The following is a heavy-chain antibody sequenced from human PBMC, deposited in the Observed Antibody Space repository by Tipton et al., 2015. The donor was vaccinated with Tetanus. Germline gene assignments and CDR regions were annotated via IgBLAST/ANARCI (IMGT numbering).Heavy chain of an antibody. V-gene: IGHV3-48*04. CDR2: ITPSGVTM. CDR3: AKNFLSYIDH. Sequence: SLRLSCAASGFTFSPFSMNWVRQAPGKGLEWISYITPSGVTMYVDSVRGRFTISRDNAQNSLYLQMHNLTVEDTALYYCAKNFLSYIDHWGQGTLVTVSS. CDR1: GFTFSPFS. J-gene: IGHJ4*02. D-gene: IGHD2-2*02.